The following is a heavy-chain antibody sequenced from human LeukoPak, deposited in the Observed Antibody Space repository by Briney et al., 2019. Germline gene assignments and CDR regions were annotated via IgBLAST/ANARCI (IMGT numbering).Heavy chain of an antibody. CDR1: GYTFTGYY. CDR2: INPNSGGT. CDR3: ARSAVRGVIPQVPGWFDP. V-gene: IGHV1-2*02. Sequence: GASVKVSCKASGYTFTGYYMHWVRQAPGQGLEWMGWINPNSGGTNYAQKFQDRVTMTRDTSISTAYMELSRLRSDDTAVYYCARSAVRGVIPQVPGWFDPWGQGTLVTVSS. J-gene: IGHJ5*02. D-gene: IGHD3-10*01.